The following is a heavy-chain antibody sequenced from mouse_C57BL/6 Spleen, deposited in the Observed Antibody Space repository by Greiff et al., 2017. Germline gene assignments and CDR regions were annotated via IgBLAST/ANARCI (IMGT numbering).Heavy chain of an antibody. D-gene: IGHD2-2*01. V-gene: IGHV10-1*01. CDR1: GFSFNTYA. CDR2: IRSKSNNYAT. CDR3: VRNGGTGYDGYAMDY. Sequence: EVKLVESGGGLVQPKGSLTLSCAAFGFSFNTYAMHWVRQAPGKGLEWVALIRSKSNNYATYYADSVRDKFTISRDDSESMLYLQMNNLKTEDTAMYYCVRNGGTGYDGYAMDYWGQGTSVTVSS. J-gene: IGHJ4*01.